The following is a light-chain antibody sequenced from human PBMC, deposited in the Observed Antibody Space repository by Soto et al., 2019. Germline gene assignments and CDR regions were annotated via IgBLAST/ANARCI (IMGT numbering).Light chain of an antibody. Sequence: EIVLSQSPATLSVSPGERVTVSCRASQSIDINLAWYQQKPGQAPRLLIYGASTMASDMPARFSGRGAGAEFTLTISSLQSEDFATYYCQQDRSYPRTFGRGTKMDIK. V-gene: IGKV3-15*01. CDR2: GAS. CDR1: QSIDIN. CDR3: QQDRSYPRT. J-gene: IGKJ4*02.